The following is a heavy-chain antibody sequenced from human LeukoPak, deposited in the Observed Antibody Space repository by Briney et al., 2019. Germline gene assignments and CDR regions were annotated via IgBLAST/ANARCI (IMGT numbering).Heavy chain of an antibody. CDR2: IWYDGSNK. J-gene: IGHJ2*01. D-gene: IGHD2-15*01. CDR1: GFTFSNYA. V-gene: IGHV3-33*08. Sequence: GGSLRLSCAASGFTFSNYAMHWVRQAPGKGLEWVADIWYDGSNKYYGDSVKGRFTISRDNSKNTMYLQMNSLRAEDTAVYYCARDQCSGGSCHNDWYFDLWGRGTLVTV. CDR3: ARDQCSGGSCHNDWYFDL.